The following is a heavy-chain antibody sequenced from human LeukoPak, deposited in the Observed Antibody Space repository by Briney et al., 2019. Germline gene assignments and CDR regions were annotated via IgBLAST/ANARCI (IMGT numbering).Heavy chain of an antibody. J-gene: IGHJ4*02. CDR1: GFTFSNYW. D-gene: IGHD1-26*01. CDR3: ARDGGNYSPQDY. Sequence: PGGSLRLSCAASGFTFSNYWMHWVRQAPGEGLVWVSCINGDGSMPTYADSVKGRFTISRDNAKNTLSLHMNSLRAGDTGVYYCARDGGNYSPQDYWGQGTLVTVSS. V-gene: IGHV3-74*01. CDR2: INGDGSMP.